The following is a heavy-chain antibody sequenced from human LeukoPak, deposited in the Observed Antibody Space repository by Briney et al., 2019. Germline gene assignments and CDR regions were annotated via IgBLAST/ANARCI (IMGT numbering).Heavy chain of an antibody. CDR3: VKDWRPADDFWSGYYNNWFDP. CDR2: ISGSGGST. D-gene: IGHD3-3*01. J-gene: IGHJ5*02. V-gene: IGHV3-23*01. CDR1: GFTFSSYA. Sequence: GGSLRLSCAASGFTFSSYAMSWVRQAPGKGLEWVSAISGSGGSTYYADSAKGRFTISRDNSKNTLYLQMNSLRAEDTAVYYCVKDWRPADDFWSGYYNNWFDPWGQGTLVTVSS.